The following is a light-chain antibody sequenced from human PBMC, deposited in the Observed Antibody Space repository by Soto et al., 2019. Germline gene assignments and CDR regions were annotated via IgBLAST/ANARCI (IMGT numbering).Light chain of an antibody. CDR2: SNN. Sequence: QSVLTQPPSASGTPGQRVTIFCSGTSSNIGDYSLNWYQQLPGTAPKLLMYSNNQRASGVPDRLSGSKSGTSASLAISGLQSEDEADYYCLVWDDILDGLVFGTGTKLTVL. CDR3: LVWDDILDGLV. V-gene: IGLV1-44*01. CDR1: SSNIGDYS. J-gene: IGLJ1*01.